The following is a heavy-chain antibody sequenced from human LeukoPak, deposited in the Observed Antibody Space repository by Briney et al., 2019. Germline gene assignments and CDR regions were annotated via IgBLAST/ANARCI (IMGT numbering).Heavy chain of an antibody. Sequence: SETLPLTCGVSGGSITTTNYWRWVRQSPGRGLEWIGEISLSGYTGFNPSLRGRVTMSLDESKNHLSLTLTSVTAADTAIYYCPRESGPYSPFGHWGQGILVTVTT. CDR3: PRESGPYSPFGH. D-gene: IGHD1-26*01. V-gene: IGHV4/OR15-8*02. CDR2: ISLSGYT. J-gene: IGHJ4*02. CDR1: GGSITTTNY.